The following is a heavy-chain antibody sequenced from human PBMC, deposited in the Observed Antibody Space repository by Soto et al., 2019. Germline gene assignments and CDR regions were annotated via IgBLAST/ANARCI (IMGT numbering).Heavy chain of an antibody. CDR2: ISYDGSNK. CDR3: ARGGDFWSGSPPYYYYGMDV. D-gene: IGHD3-3*01. V-gene: IGHV3-30-3*01. Sequence: GGSLRLSCAASGGTFSSYAMHWVRQAPGKGLEWVAVISYDGSNKYYADSVKGRFTISRDNSKNTLYLQMNSLRAEDTAVYYCARGGDFWSGSPPYYYYGMDVWGQGTTVTVSS. CDR1: GGTFSSYA. J-gene: IGHJ6*02.